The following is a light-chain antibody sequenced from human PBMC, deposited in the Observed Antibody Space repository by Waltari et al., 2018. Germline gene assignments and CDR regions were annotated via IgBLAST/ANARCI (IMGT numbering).Light chain of an antibody. CDR3: QQRSNWRFT. CDR1: QSVSSY. CDR2: DAS. Sequence: EIVLTQSPATLSLSPGESATLSCRASQSVSSYLAWYQQKPGQAPRLLIYDASNRATGIPARFSGSGSGTDFTLTISSLEPEDFAVYYCQQRSNWRFTFGPGTKVEIK. V-gene: IGKV3-11*01. J-gene: IGKJ3*01.